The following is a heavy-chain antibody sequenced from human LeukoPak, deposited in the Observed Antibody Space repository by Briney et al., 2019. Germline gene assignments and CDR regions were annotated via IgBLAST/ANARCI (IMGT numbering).Heavy chain of an antibody. J-gene: IGHJ4*02. D-gene: IGHD3-22*01. CDR2: ISAYNGNT. Sequence: GASVKVSCKASGYTFTSYGISWVRQAPGQGLEWMGWISAYNGNTNYAQRLQGRVTMTTDTSTSTAYMELRSLRSDDTAVYYCARETRSPYYYDSSGYLVDYWGQGTLVTVSS. CDR3: ARETRSPYYYDSSGYLVDY. CDR1: GYTFTSYG. V-gene: IGHV1-18*01.